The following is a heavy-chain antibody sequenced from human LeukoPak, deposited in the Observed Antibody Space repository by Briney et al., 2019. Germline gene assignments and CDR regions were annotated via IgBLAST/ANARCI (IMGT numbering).Heavy chain of an antibody. J-gene: IGHJ4*02. CDR3: ARSPTKRVPEDY. CDR1: GDSMSSYY. CDR2: IFHSGST. Sequence: SETLSLTCTVSGDSMSSYYWSWIRQPPGKGLEWIGQIFHSGSTSYSPSLKSRVTISVGKSKNQFSLRLTSVTAADTAVYYCARSPTKRVPEDYWGQGTLVTVSS. D-gene: IGHD2-2*01. V-gene: IGHV4-59*12.